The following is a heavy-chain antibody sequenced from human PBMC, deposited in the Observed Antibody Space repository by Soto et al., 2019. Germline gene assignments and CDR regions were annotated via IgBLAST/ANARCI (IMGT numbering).Heavy chain of an antibody. Sequence: LVESGGGVAQPGRSLRLSCATSGFSFSPSGMHWVRQAPGKGLEWVAIIWNDGGTTYYADSVKGRFTISRDNSKNTLYLQMNSLRDEDTAVYYCARDGSHYDVDYWGQGTLVTVSS. CDR1: GFSFSPSG. D-gene: IGHD4-4*01. CDR2: IWNDGGTT. CDR3: ARDGSHYDVDY. V-gene: IGHV3-33*01. J-gene: IGHJ4*02.